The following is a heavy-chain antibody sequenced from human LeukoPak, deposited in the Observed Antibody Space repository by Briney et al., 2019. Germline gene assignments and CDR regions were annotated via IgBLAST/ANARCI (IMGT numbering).Heavy chain of an antibody. D-gene: IGHD6-6*01. Sequence: SETLSLTCTVSGGSISSSSYYWGWIRQPPGKGLEWIGRIYTSGSTNYNPSLKSRVTMSVATSKNQFPLNLSSVTAADTAVYYCARVESSIAARYYYMDVWGKGTTVTVS. V-gene: IGHV4-39*06. CDR1: GGSISSSSYY. J-gene: IGHJ6*03. CDR3: ARVESSIAARYYYMDV. CDR2: IYTSGST.